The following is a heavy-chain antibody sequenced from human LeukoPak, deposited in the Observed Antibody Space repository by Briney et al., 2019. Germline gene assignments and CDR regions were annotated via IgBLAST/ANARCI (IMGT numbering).Heavy chain of an antibody. V-gene: IGHV3-74*01. CDR3: ARISSDSISYYDH. D-gene: IGHD3-22*01. J-gene: IGHJ4*02. CDR1: GITFSTYW. Sequence: GRSLRLSCAGSGITFSTYWMHWVRQAPGKGLVWVSRINSEGSTISYADSVKGRFTISRDNARNTLFLQMNSLRAEDTAVYYCARISSDSISYYDHWGQGTLVTVSS. CDR2: INSEGSTI.